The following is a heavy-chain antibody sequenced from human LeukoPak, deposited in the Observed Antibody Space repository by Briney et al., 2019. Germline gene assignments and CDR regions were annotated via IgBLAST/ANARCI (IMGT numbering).Heavy chain of an antibody. CDR2: INHSGST. V-gene: IGHV4-34*01. CDR3: ARDAGVAVAGAFDI. Sequence: SETLSLTCAVYGGSFSGYYWSWIRQPPGKGLEWIGEINHSGSTNYNPSLKSRVTISVDTSKNQFSLKLSSVTTADTAVYYCARDAGVAVAGAFDIWGQGTMVTVSS. CDR1: GGSFSGYY. D-gene: IGHD6-19*01. J-gene: IGHJ3*02.